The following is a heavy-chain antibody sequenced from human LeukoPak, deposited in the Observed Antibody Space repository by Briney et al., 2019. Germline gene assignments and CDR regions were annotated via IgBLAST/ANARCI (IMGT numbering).Heavy chain of an antibody. Sequence: GASVKVSCKASGYTFTSYYIHWVRQAPGQGLEWMALINPSGGSTNYAQKFQGRVTMTRDTSTSTVYMELSSLRSEDTAVYYCARGPSITMVRGGQWYYYMDVWGKVTTVTISS. CDR1: GYTFTSYY. CDR2: INPSGGST. V-gene: IGHV1-46*01. CDR3: ARGPSITMVRGGQWYYYMDV. J-gene: IGHJ6*03. D-gene: IGHD3-10*01.